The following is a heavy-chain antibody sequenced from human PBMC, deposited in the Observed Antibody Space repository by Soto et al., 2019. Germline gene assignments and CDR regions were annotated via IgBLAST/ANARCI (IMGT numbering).Heavy chain of an antibody. CDR3: AKDDIVVVTAIPSYYFDY. V-gene: IGHV3-23*01. Sequence: GGSLRLSCAASGFTFSSYAMSWVRQAPGKGLERVSAISGSGGSTYYADSVKGRFTISRDNSKNTLYLQMNSLRAEDTAVYYCAKDDIVVVTAIPSYYFDYWGQGTLVTVSS. CDR2: ISGSGGST. D-gene: IGHD2-21*02. CDR1: GFTFSSYA. J-gene: IGHJ4*02.